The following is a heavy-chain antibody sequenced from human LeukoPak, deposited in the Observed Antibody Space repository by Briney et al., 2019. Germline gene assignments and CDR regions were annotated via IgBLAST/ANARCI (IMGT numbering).Heavy chain of an antibody. D-gene: IGHD6-13*01. CDR3: ARVAAAGTFDY. Sequence: ASVKVSCKASGYTFISYYMHWVRQAPGQGLEWMGIINPSGGSTSYAQKFQGRVTMTRDTSTSTVYMELSSLRSEDTAVYYCARVAAAGTFDYWGQGTLVTVSS. V-gene: IGHV1-46*01. CDR2: INPSGGST. J-gene: IGHJ4*02. CDR1: GYTFISYY.